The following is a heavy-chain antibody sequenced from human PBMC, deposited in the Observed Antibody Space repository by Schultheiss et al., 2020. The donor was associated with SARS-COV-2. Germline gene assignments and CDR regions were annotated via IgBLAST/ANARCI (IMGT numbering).Heavy chain of an antibody. J-gene: IGHJ4*02. CDR2: IYYSGST. V-gene: IGHV4-31*03. Sequence: SETLSLTCTVSGGSISSGGYYWSWIRQHPGKGLEWIGYIYYSGSTYYNPSLKSRVTISVDTSKNQFSLKLSSVTAADTAVYYCARDATPATVVTRTSRYFDYWGQGTLVTDSS. CDR3: ARDATPATVVTRTSRYFDY. D-gene: IGHD4-23*01. CDR1: GGSISSGGYY.